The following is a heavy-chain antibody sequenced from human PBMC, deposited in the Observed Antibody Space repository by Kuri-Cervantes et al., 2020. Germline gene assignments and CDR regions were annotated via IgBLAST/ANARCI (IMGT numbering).Heavy chain of an antibody. CDR3: ARVSSDIAAAGYFDY. V-gene: IGHV3-21*01. Sequence: GESLKISCAASGFTFSSYSMNWVRQAPGKGLEWVSSISSSSSYIYYADSVKGRFTISGDNAKNSLYLQMNSLRAEDTAVYYCARVSSDIAAAGYFDYWGQGTLVTVSS. J-gene: IGHJ4*02. CDR2: ISSSSSYI. CDR1: GFTFSSYS. D-gene: IGHD6-13*01.